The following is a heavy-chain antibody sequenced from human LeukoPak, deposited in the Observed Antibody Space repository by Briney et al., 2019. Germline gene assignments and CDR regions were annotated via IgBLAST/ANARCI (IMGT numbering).Heavy chain of an antibody. D-gene: IGHD3-10*01. Sequence: ASVKVSCKASGGTFSSYAISWVRQAPGQGLEWMGGIIPIFGTANYAQKFRGRVTITADESTSTAYMELSSLRSEDTAVYYCAREVLLWFGETPQDYYYYYGMDVWGQGTTVTVSS. V-gene: IGHV1-69*01. CDR3: AREVLLWFGETPQDYYYYYGMDV. J-gene: IGHJ6*02. CDR2: IIPIFGTA. CDR1: GGTFSSYA.